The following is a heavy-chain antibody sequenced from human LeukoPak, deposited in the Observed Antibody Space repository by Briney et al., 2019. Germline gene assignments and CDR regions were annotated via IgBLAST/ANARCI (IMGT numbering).Heavy chain of an antibody. Sequence: GGSLRLSCAASGFSVSGNYLTWVRQAPGKGLEWVANIKQDGSEKYYVDSVKGRFTISRDNAKNSLYLQMNSLRAEDTAVYYCAGRIAVAGYYYYYYGMDVWGQGTTVTVSS. CDR3: AGRIAVAGYYYYYYGMDV. D-gene: IGHD6-19*01. CDR1: GFSVSGNY. CDR2: IKQDGSEK. J-gene: IGHJ6*02. V-gene: IGHV3-7*01.